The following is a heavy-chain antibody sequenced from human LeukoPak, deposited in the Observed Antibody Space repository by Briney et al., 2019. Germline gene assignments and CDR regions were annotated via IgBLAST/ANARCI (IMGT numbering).Heavy chain of an antibody. V-gene: IGHV4-39*07. CDR3: ARVSESSSWYGRDWFDP. CDR2: IYYSGST. Sequence: PSETLSLTCTVSGGSISSTSYYWGWIRQPPGKGLEWIRGIYYSGSTYYNPSLKSRVTISVDTSKNQCSLKLSSVTAADTAVYYCARVSESSSWYGRDWFDPWGQGTLVTVSS. D-gene: IGHD6-13*01. CDR1: GGSISSTSYY. J-gene: IGHJ5*02.